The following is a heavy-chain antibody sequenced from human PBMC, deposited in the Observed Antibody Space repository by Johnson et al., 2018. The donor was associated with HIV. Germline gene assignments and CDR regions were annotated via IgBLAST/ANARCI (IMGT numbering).Heavy chain of an antibody. Sequence: VQLVESGGGLVQPGGSLRLSCAASGFTFSSYALTWVRQAPGRGLEWVSTISGSGGSTYYADSVKGRFTISRDNSKNSLYLQMNSLRAEDTAVYYCARQLGSDAFDIWGQGTMVTVSS. CDR3: ARQLGSDAFDI. D-gene: IGHD7-27*01. J-gene: IGHJ3*02. CDR2: ISGSGGST. CDR1: GFTFSSYA. V-gene: IGHV3-23*04.